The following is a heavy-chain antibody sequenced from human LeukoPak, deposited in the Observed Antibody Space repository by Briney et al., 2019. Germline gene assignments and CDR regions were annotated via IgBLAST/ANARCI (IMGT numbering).Heavy chain of an antibody. Sequence: PGGSLRLSCAASGFTFSNAWMSWVRQAPGKGLEWVGRIKSKTDGGTTDYAAPVKGRFTISRDDSKNTLYLQMNSLKTEDTAVYYCTTDRAAAAGHLGYWGQGTLVTVSS. J-gene: IGHJ4*02. CDR3: TTDRAAAAGHLGY. D-gene: IGHD6-13*01. V-gene: IGHV3-15*01. CDR1: GFTFSNAW. CDR2: IKSKTDGGTT.